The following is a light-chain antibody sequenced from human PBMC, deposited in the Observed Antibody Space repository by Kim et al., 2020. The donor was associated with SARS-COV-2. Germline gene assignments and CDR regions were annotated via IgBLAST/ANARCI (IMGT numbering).Light chain of an antibody. CDR2: DVS. V-gene: IGLV2-14*03. J-gene: IGLJ1*01. Sequence: QSALTQPASVSGSPGQSITTSCTGTSGDIGASKFVSWYQQHPGKAPNLLIYDVSKRPSGLSDRFSASKSGNTASLTISGLQAEDEADYYCSSFTTSISYVFGTGTKVTVL. CDR3: SSFTTSISYV. CDR1: SGDIGASKF.